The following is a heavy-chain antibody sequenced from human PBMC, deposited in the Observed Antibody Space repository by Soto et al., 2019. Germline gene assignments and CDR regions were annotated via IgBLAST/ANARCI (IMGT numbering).Heavy chain of an antibody. CDR1: GFPFSSYW. CDR2: ISGDGVTT. Sequence: EVQLVESGGDLVQRGGSLRLSCAASGFPFSSYWMHWVRHTPGKGLDWVARISGDGVTTYYADSVTGRFTVSRDNAKNTLSLQISGLRAYDTAVYYCAREYYGLFTGYYTDYWGQGTLVSVSS. V-gene: IGHV3-74*01. CDR3: AREYYGLFTGYYTDY. J-gene: IGHJ4*02. D-gene: IGHD3-9*01.